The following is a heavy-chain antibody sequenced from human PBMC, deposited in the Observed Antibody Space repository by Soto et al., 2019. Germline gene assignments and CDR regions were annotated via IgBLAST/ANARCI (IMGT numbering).Heavy chain of an antibody. J-gene: IGHJ3*02. CDR1: GYTFTGYQ. CDR2: INPNSGGT. CDR3: ARGVGRYYDSSGYSKLDAFDI. D-gene: IGHD3-22*01. Sequence: ASVKISCKASGYTFTGYQIHGLRQAPGQGLEWMGWINPNSGGTNYAQKFQGWVTMTRDTSISTAYMELSRLRSDDTAVYYCARGVGRYYDSSGYSKLDAFDIWGQGTMVTVS. V-gene: IGHV1-2*04.